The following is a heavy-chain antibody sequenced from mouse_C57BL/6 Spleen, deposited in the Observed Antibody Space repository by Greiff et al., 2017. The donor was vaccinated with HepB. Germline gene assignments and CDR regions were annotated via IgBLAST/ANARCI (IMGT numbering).Heavy chain of an antibody. CDR3: ARQLRMDYAMDY. V-gene: IGHV5-15*01. D-gene: IGHD2-3*01. CDR2: ISNLAYSI. Sequence: EVHLVESGGGLVQPGGSLKLSCAASGFTFSDYGMAWVRQAPRKGPEWVAFISNLAYSIYYADTVTGRFTISRENAKNTLYLEMSSLRSEDTAMYYCARQLRMDYAMDYWGQGTSVTVSS. J-gene: IGHJ4*01. CDR1: GFTFSDYG.